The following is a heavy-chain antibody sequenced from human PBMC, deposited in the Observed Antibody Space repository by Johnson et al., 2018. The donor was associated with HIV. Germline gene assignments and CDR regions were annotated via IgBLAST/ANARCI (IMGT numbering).Heavy chain of an antibody. V-gene: IGHV3-20*04. D-gene: IGHD3-16*01. CDR1: GFTFDDYG. J-gene: IGHJ3*02. Sequence: VQLVESGGGVVRPGDSLRLSCVASGFTFDDYGMNWVRQAPGKGLEWVSGISWNSDNIAYADSVKGRFTISRDNSKNTLYLQMNSLRAEDTAVYYCARGGKRVMAAFDIWGQGTMVTVSS. CDR3: ARGGKRVMAAFDI. CDR2: ISWNSDNI.